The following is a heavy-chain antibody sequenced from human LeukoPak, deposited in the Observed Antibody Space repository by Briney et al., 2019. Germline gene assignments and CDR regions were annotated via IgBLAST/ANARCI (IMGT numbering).Heavy chain of an antibody. Sequence: SETLSLTCTVSGDSISSHFWTWIRQPPGKGLEFIGYVYYRGSTYYNTSLKRRVTISVDTSKNQFSLNLNSVPTADTAVYYCARRWATTDYYNVLEPWGQGTLVTVSS. V-gene: IGHV4-59*11. CDR2: VYYRGST. D-gene: IGHD1-26*01. J-gene: IGHJ5*02. CDR3: ARRWATTDYYNVLEP. CDR1: GDSISSHF.